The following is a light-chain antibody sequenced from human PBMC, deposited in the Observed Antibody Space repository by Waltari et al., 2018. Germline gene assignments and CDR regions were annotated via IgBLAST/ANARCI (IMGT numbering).Light chain of an antibody. CDR1: QSISRY. J-gene: IGKJ1*01. CDR3: QNHERLPAM. Sequence: SCRASQSISRYLAWYQHKPGQAPRLLIYAASSRATGIPDRFSGSGSGTDFSLTISRLEPEDFAVYYCQNHERLPAMFGQGTKVEIK. V-gene: IGKV3-20*01. CDR2: AAS.